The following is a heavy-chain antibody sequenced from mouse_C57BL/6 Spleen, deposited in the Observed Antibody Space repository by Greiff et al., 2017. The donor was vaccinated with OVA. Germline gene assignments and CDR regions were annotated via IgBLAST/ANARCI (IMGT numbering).Heavy chain of an antibody. Sequence: VQLQQSGAELVRPGASVTLSCKASGYTFTDYEMHWVKQTPVHGLEWIGVIDPETGGTAYKQKFKGKAILTADKSSSTAYMEHRSLTSEDSAVYYCTRWNYCGSGDWGQGTTLTVSS. V-gene: IGHV1-15*01. J-gene: IGHJ2*01. CDR2: IDPETGGT. D-gene: IGHD1-1*01. CDR1: GYTFTDYE. CDR3: TRWNYCGSGD.